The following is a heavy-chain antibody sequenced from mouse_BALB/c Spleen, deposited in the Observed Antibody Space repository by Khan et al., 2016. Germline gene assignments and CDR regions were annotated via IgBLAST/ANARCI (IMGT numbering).Heavy chain of an antibody. D-gene: IGHD1-2*01. CDR1: GFDFSRYW. J-gene: IGHJ2*01. Sequence: EVKLLESGGGLVQPGGSLKLSCAASGFDFSRYWMSWVRQAPGKGLEWIGEINPDSSTINYTPSLKDKFIISRDNAKNTLYLQMSKVRSEDTALYFCSRHHYYDYMNYWGQGTTLTVSS. CDR2: INPDSSTI. V-gene: IGHV4-1*02. CDR3: SRHHYYDYMNY.